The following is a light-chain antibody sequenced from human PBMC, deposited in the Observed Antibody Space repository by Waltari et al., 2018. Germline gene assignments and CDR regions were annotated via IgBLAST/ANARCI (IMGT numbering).Light chain of an antibody. Sequence: SSELTQDPAVSVALGQPVMIPCHGDSLRSYYASWYQQRPGQAPRLVMYDKNNRPSGVPDRFSGSSSHNTASLTITGAQAEDEASYYCHSRDASGVGGSFGGGTKLTVL. CDR2: DKN. V-gene: IGLV3-19*01. CDR1: SLRSYY. J-gene: IGLJ2*01. CDR3: HSRDASGVGGS.